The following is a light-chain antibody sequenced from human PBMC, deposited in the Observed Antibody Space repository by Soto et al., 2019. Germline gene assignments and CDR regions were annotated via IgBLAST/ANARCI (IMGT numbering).Light chain of an antibody. J-gene: IGKJ1*01. CDR1: QSVSSSY. Sequence: ERVLMQVVGALFLKTGERATLSCRASQSVSSSYLAWYQQKPGQAPRLLIYGASSRATGIPDRFSGSGSGTDFTLTISRLEPEDFAVYYCQQYGSSWTFGQGTKVDIK. V-gene: IGKV3-20*01. CDR3: QQYGSSWT. CDR2: GAS.